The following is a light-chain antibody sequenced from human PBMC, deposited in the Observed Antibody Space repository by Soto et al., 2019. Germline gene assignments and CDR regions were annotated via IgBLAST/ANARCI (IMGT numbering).Light chain of an antibody. CDR3: CSYAGNRIFV. CDR2: NDR. CDR1: NIGSKS. J-gene: IGLJ2*01. V-gene: IGLV3-21*02. Sequence: SYELTQPPSVSVAPGQTARITCGGDNIGSKSVHWYQQKPGQAPVLVVYNDRDRPSGIPERFSGSNSGNTAALTISGLRAEDESNYHCCSYAGNRIFVFGGGTKVTVL.